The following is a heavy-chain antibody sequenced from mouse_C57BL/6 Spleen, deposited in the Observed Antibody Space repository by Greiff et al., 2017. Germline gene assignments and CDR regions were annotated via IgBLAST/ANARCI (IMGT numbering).Heavy chain of an antibody. D-gene: IGHD2-12*01. V-gene: IGHV1-7*01. Sequence: QVQLKQSGAELAKPGASVTLSCKASGYTFTSYWMHWVKQRPGQGLEWIGYINPSSGYTKYNQKFKDKATLTADKSSSTAYMQLSSLTYEDSAVYYCARGNYSEGDYFDYWGQGTTLTVSS. J-gene: IGHJ2*01. CDR2: INPSSGYT. CDR3: ARGNYSEGDYFDY. CDR1: GYTFTSYW.